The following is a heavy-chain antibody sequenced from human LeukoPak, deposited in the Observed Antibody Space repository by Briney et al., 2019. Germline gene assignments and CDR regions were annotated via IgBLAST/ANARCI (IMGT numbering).Heavy chain of an antibody. CDR1: GYSFTDYY. CDR2: INLNSGGT. CDR3: ARADRLHGGPYLIGP. J-gene: IGHJ5*02. V-gene: IGHV1-2*02. D-gene: IGHD2-21*01. Sequence: VASVKVSCKTSGYSFTDYYMHWVRQAPGQGLEWMGWINLNSGGTSSAQKFQGRVTMTRDTSITTVYMEVNWLTSDDTAIYYCARADRLHGGPYLIGPWGQGTLVTVSS.